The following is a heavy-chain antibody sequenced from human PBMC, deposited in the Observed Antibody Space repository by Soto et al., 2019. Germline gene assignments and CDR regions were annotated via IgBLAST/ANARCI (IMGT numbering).Heavy chain of an antibody. V-gene: IGHV3-43*01. CDR3: AGGIGEYPDY. Sequence: GGSLRLSCAASGFTFDDYTMHWVRQAPGKGLEWVSLISWDGGSTYYADSVKGRFTISRDNSKNSLYLQMNSLRTEDTALYYCAGGIGEYPDYWGQGTLVTVSS. CDR2: ISWDGGST. CDR1: GFTFDDYT. D-gene: IGHD3-10*01. J-gene: IGHJ4*02.